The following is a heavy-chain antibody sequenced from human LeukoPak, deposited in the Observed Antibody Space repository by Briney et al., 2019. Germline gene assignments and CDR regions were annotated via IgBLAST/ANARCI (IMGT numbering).Heavy chain of an antibody. D-gene: IGHD5-18*01. V-gene: IGHV1-46*01. Sequence: ASVKVSCKASGYTFTSYHIHWVRQAPGQGLEWMGIINPSDGSTSYAQKFQGRVTMTRDTSASTVYMELSSLRSEDTAVYYCARCGYSYGYYYYYMDVWGKGTTVTVSS. CDR3: ARCGYSYGYYYYYMDV. CDR2: INPSDGST. J-gene: IGHJ6*03. CDR1: GYTFTSYH.